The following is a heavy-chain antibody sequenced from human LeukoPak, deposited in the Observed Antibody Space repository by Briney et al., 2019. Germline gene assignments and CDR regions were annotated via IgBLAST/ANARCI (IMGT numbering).Heavy chain of an antibody. V-gene: IGHV1-69*13. J-gene: IGHJ4*02. D-gene: IGHD1-26*01. CDR2: IVPIFGTA. Sequence: GASVKVSCKVSGYTLTELSMHWVRQAPGQGLEWMGGIVPIFGTANYAQKFQGRVTITADESTSTAYMELSSLRSEDTAVYYCAREAHSGSYDYWGQGTLVTVSS. CDR1: GYTLTELS. CDR3: AREAHSGSYDY.